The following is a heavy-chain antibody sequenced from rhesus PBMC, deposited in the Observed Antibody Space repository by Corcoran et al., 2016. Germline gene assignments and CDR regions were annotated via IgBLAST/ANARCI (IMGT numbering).Heavy chain of an antibody. J-gene: IGHJ4*01. CDR3: ARDVSVAAKGDFDY. CDR1: GGSISSSY. Sequence: QLQLQESGPGLVKPSETLSVTCAVSGGSISSSYWSWIRQAPGKGLEWIGYIYGSGSSTNYNPSLKSRVTLSVDTSKNQLALKLSAVTTEDTAVYYCARDVSVAAKGDFDYWGQGVLVTVSS. V-gene: IGHV4-169*02. D-gene: IGHD4-29*01. CDR2: IYGSGSST.